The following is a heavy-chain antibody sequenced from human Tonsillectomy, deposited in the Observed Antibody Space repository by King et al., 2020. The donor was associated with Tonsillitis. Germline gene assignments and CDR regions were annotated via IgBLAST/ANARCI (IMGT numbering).Heavy chain of an antibody. CDR1: GYSFTSYH. V-gene: IGHV1-46*03. CDR3: IRELSGGAFDY. D-gene: IGHD3-10*01. J-gene: IGHJ4*02. Sequence: VQLVQSGAEMEEPGASVSLSCKASGYSFTSYHIHWARQAPGQGLEWVGIINPGDGATMYAQIFQGRVTMTRDTSTSTVHMELSSLRSEDTATYYCIRELSGGAFDYWGLGTLVTVSS. CDR2: INPGDGAT.